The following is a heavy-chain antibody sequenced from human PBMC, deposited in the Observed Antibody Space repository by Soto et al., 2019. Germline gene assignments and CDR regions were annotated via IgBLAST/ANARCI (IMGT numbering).Heavy chain of an antibody. CDR2: ISSRSDI. CDR3: AREYSAWPLAYGLDV. D-gene: IGHD3-9*01. V-gene: IGHV3-21*01. J-gene: IGHJ6*02. Sequence: GGSLRLSCVGSGFTFSTYSINWVRQAPGKGLEWVSSISSRSDIYYADSVKGRFTISRDNAKNSVSLQMNSLRAEDTAVYYCAREYSAWPLAYGLDVWGQGTTVTVSS. CDR1: GFTFSTYS.